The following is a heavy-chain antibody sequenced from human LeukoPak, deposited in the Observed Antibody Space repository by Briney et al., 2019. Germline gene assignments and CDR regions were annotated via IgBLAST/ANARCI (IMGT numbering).Heavy chain of an antibody. V-gene: IGHV3-66*01. Sequence: GGSLRLSCAASGFAFSSYAMSWVRQAPGKGLEWVSVIYSGGSTYYADSVKGRFIISRDISKNTLYFQMNSLRAEDTAVYYCARSRSNDSSGYDYWGQGTLVTVSS. CDR3: ARSRSNDSSGYDY. J-gene: IGHJ4*02. CDR1: GFAFSSYA. CDR2: IYSGGST. D-gene: IGHD3-22*01.